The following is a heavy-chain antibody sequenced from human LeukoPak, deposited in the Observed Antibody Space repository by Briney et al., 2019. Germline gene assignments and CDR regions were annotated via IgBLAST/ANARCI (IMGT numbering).Heavy chain of an antibody. D-gene: IGHD6-13*01. Sequence: GGSLRLSCEASGFIFSSYWMSWVRQAPGKGLEWVANMKQDGSEKYYVDSVKGRFTISRDNAKNSLYLQMNSLRAEDTAVYYCARDLRYSSSWYDDYWGQGTLVTVSS. CDR1: GFIFSSYW. V-gene: IGHV3-7*01. CDR2: MKQDGSEK. J-gene: IGHJ4*02. CDR3: ARDLRYSSSWYDDY.